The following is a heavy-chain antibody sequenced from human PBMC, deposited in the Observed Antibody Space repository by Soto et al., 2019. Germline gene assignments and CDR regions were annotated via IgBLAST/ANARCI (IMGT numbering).Heavy chain of an antibody. CDR2: ISYDGSNK. CDR3: ASLVTAHRSTSDY. J-gene: IGHJ4*02. V-gene: IGHV3-30-3*01. D-gene: IGHD2-21*02. Sequence: GGSLRLSCAASGFTFSSYAMRWVRQAPGKGLEWVAVISYDGSNKYYADSVKGRFTISRDNSKNTLYLQMNSLRAEDTAVYYCASLVTAHRSTSDYWGQGTLVTVSS. CDR1: GFTFSSYA.